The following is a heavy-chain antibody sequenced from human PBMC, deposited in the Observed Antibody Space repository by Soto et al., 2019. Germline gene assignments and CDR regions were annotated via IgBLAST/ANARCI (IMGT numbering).Heavy chain of an antibody. CDR1: GYTFTGYY. J-gene: IGHJ6*02. CDR2: INPNSGGT. Sequence: ASVKVSCKASGYTFTGYYMHWVRQAPGQGLEWMGWINPNSGGTNYAQKFQGWVTMTRDTSISTAYMELSRLRSDDTAVYYCAFRTMEDYYYGMDVWGQGTTVTVSS. CDR3: AFRTMEDYYYGMDV. D-gene: IGHD1-1*01. V-gene: IGHV1-2*04.